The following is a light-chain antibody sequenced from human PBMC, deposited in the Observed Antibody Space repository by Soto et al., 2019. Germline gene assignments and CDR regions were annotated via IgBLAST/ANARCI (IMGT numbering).Light chain of an antibody. V-gene: IGKV1-5*01. J-gene: IGKJ1*01. CDR3: QQYSTYPWT. CDR2: DAS. CDR1: QSISSW. Sequence: DIQMTQSPATLSASVVDRVTSTFRASQSISSWLAWYQQKPGKAPKVLIFDASSLESGVPSRFSGSGSATEFTLTISSLQPDDFATYYCQQYSTYPWTFGQGTKVDIK.